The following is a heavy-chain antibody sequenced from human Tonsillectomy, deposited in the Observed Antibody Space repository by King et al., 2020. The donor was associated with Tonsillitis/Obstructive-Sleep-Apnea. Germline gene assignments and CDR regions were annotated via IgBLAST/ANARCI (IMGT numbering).Heavy chain of an antibody. CDR2: ISSNGGST. V-gene: IGHV3-64*01. D-gene: IGHD3-16*01. J-gene: IGHJ6*03. CDR3: ARGGDERTDDRDG. Sequence: VQLVASGGGLVQPGGSLRLSCAASVFTFSSYALHWVRQAPGKGLDYVSAISSNGGSTYYANSVKGRFTVSRDNSKNTLYLQMRSLRAADMAGEYCARGGDERTDDRDGGGKGTTVT. CDR1: VFTFSSYA.